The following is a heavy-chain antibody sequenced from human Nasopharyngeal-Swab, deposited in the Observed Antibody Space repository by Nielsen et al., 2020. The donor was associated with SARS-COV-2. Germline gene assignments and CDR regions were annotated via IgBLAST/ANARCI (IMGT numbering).Heavy chain of an antibody. CDR3: AREELGYCSGGSCLPFDC. V-gene: IGHV3-48*02. J-gene: IGHJ4*02. CDR2: ISSSSSTI. D-gene: IGHD2-15*01. Sequence: WIRQPPGKGLEWVSYISSSSSTIYYADSVKGRFTISRDNAKNSLYLQMNSLRDEDTAVYYCAREELGYCSGGSCLPFDCWGQGTLVTVSS.